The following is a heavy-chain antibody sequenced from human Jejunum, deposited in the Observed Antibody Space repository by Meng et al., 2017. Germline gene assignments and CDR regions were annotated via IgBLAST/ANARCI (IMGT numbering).Heavy chain of an antibody. CDR3: AREKTSIFDIDS. D-gene: IGHD3-9*01. CDR1: GFTFSSYA. Sequence: QVQLMESGGAVVQPGASLRLSCAASGFTFSSYALHWIRQAPGKGLDWLADISNDARITHYAASAKGRFTISRDNSRNTLYLQMNSLTPEDTGVYYCAREKTSIFDIDSWGQGTLVTVSS. V-gene: IGHV3-30*04. CDR2: ISNDARIT. J-gene: IGHJ5*01.